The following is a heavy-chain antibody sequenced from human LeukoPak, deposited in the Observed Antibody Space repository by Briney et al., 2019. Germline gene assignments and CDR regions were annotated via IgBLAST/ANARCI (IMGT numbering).Heavy chain of an antibody. D-gene: IGHD1-20*01. Sequence: PGGSRRFSCAASGCTFSSYDFPWVRQAPGKGLEWVALIWYDGSNKYYADSVKGRFTISRDNSKNTVYLQMNSLRAEDTAVYYCARGVFAGDLLTGYWYFELWGRGTLVTVSS. J-gene: IGHJ2*01. V-gene: IGHV3-33*01. CDR2: IWYDGSNK. CDR1: GCTFSSYD. CDR3: ARGVFAGDLLTGYWYFEL.